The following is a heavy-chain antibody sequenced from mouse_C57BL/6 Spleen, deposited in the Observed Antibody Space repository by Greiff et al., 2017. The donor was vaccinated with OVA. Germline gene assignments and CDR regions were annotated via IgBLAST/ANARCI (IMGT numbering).Heavy chain of an antibody. V-gene: IGHV1-50*01. D-gene: IGHD2-4*01. CDR3: ANYGPRWYFDD. CDR1: GYTFTSYW. Sequence: VQLQQPGAELVKPGASVKLSCKASGYTFTSYWMQWVKQRPGQGLEWIGEIDPSDSYTNYNQKFKGKATLTVDTSSSTAYMQLSSLTSEDSAVYYCANYGPRWYFDDWGTGTTVTVSS. J-gene: IGHJ1*03. CDR2: IDPSDSYT.